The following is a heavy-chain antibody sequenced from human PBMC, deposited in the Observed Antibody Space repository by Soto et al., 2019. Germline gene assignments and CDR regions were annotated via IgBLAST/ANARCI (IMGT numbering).Heavy chain of an antibody. V-gene: IGHV3-11*01. J-gene: IGHJ4*02. CDR1: GFTFSDYY. Sequence: PGGSLRLSCAASGFTFSDYYISWIRQAPGKGLEWVSYISSSGSTIYYADSVKGRFTISRDNAKNSLYLQMNSLRAEDTAVYYCARDREHGGYDWLDYWGQGTLVTVSS. D-gene: IGHD5-12*01. CDR3: ARDREHGGYDWLDY. CDR2: ISSSGSTI.